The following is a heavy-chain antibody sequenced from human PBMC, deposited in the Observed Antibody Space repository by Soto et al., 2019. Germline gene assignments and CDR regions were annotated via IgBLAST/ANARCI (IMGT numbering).Heavy chain of an antibody. CDR2: IYYSGST. Sequence: QVQLQESGPGLVKPSETLSLTYTVSGGSISSYYWSWIRQPPGKGLEWIGYIYYSGSTNYNPSLKSRVTISVDTSKNQFSLKLSSVTAADTAVYYCARDIMGTNYYYYGMDVWGQGTTVTVSS. CDR1: GGSISSYY. J-gene: IGHJ6*02. D-gene: IGHD2-8*01. CDR3: ARDIMGTNYYYYGMDV. V-gene: IGHV4-59*01.